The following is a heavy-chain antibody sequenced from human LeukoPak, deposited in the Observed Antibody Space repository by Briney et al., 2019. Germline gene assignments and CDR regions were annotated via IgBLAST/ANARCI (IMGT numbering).Heavy chain of an antibody. J-gene: IGHJ4*02. CDR3: AREPIEPCGGDCYYHYFDY. D-gene: IGHD2-21*02. V-gene: IGHV3-23*01. CDR1: GFTFPSYA. CDR2: ISGSGGST. Sequence: PGGSLRLSCAASGFTFPSYAMSWVRQAPGKGLEWVSAISGSGGSTFYADSVKGRFTISRDNAKNSLYLQMNSLRAEDTAVYYCAREPIEPCGGDCYYHYFDYWGQGTLVTVSP.